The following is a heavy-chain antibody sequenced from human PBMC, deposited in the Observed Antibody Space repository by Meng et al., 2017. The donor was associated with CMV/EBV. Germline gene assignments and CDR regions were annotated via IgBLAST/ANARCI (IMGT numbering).Heavy chain of an antibody. J-gene: IGHJ4*02. CDR1: GYTFTGYY. V-gene: IGHV1-2*02. D-gene: IGHD2-2*01. Sequence: ASVKVSCKASGYTFTGYYMHWVRQAPGQELEWMGWINPNSGGTNYAQKFQGRVTMTRDTSISTAYMELSRLRSDDTAVYYCARDRLGYCSSTSCYYGADWGQGTLVTVSS. CDR2: INPNSGGT. CDR3: ARDRLGYCSSTSCYYGAD.